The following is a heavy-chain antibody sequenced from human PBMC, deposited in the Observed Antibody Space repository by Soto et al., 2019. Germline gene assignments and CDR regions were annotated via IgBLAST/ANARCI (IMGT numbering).Heavy chain of an antibody. D-gene: IGHD2-8*01. V-gene: IGHV4-59*01. Sequence: QVQLQESGPGLVKPSETLSLTCNVSGDSIRSYFWSWIRQPPGKGLEWIGYIPYSGGPTYNPSPKGRVTISIDTSKKQFSLKMTSVTAADTAVYYCASSKMGLISVLETWGQGTLVTVSA. CDR2: IPYSGGP. CDR3: ASSKMGLISVLET. J-gene: IGHJ5*02. CDR1: GDSIRSYF.